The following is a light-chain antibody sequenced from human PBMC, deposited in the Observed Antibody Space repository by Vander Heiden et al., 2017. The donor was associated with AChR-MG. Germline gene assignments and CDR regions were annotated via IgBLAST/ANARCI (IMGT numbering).Light chain of an antibody. CDR1: QSVTSSY. J-gene: IGKJ3*01. V-gene: IGKV3-20*01. CDR2: GAS. Sequence: EIVLTQSPRTLSLSPGERATLSCRASQSVTSSYLAWYQQKSGQAPRLLIYGASSRATGIPDRFSGSGSGTDFTLTITRLEPEDFAVYYCQWYCSSPIFTFGPGTRVDVE. CDR3: QWYCSSPIFT.